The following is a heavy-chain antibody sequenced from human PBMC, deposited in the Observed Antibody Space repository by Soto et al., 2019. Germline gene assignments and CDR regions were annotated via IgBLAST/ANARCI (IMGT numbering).Heavy chain of an antibody. D-gene: IGHD6-19*01. J-gene: IGHJ6*02. CDR1: GFTFSSYA. CDR2: ISYDGSNK. Sequence: GGSLRLSCTASGFTFSSYAMHWVRQAPGKGLEWVAVISYDGSNKYYADSVKGRFTISRDNSKNTLYLQMNSLRAEDTAVYYCASRSSGWYALPYYYYGMDVWGQGTTVTVSS. CDR3: ASRSSGWYALPYYYYGMDV. V-gene: IGHV3-30-3*01.